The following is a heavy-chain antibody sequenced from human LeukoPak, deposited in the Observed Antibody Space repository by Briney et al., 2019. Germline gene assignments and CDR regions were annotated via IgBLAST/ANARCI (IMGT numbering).Heavy chain of an antibody. V-gene: IGHV3-30*03. CDR2: ISYEGNDK. J-gene: IGHJ4*02. CDR1: IHLRNY. D-gene: IGHD3-22*01. CDR3: AWVHHSSGYDDY. Sequence: GGAVRHSRVCCGFIHLRNYKRGLRQAPARGGAGVAVISYEGNDKFYRDSVKGRFTISRDNSKNTLYLQMNSLRAEDTAVYYCAWVHHSSGYDDYWGQGTLVTVSS.